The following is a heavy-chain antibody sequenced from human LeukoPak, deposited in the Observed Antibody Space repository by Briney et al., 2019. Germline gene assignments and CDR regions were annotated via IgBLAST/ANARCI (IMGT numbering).Heavy chain of an antibody. Sequence: RGSLRLSCAASGVIFSSYGMHWVRQAPGKGLEWVASIRYEGSNKYYADSVKGRFTISRDNSKNTLYLQMNSLRAEDTAVYYCAKELLSSYFDYWGQGTLVTVSS. J-gene: IGHJ4*02. CDR1: GVIFSSYG. D-gene: IGHD2-15*01. V-gene: IGHV3-30*02. CDR3: AKELLSSYFDY. CDR2: IRYEGSNK.